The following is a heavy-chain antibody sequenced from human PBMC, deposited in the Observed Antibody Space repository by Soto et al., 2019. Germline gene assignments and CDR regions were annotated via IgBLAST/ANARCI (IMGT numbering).Heavy chain of an antibody. Sequence: PGGSLRLSCAASGFTFSSYAMSWVRQALGKGLEWVSAISGSGGSTYYADSVKGRFTISRDNSKNTLYLQMNSLRAEDTAVYYCAKNRYDAWLLAFYYYYMDVWGKGTTVTVSS. CDR3: AKNRYDAWLLAFYYYYMDV. CDR2: ISGSGGST. J-gene: IGHJ6*03. CDR1: GFTFSSYA. V-gene: IGHV3-23*01. D-gene: IGHD3-9*01.